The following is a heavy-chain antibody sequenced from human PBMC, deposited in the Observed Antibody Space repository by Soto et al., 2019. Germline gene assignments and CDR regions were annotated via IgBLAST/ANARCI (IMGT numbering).Heavy chain of an antibody. CDR2: ISSSGSTI. D-gene: IGHD3-3*01. CDR1: GFTFSSYE. CDR3: ERDLRLEFDP. V-gene: IGHV3-48*03. J-gene: IGHJ5*02. Sequence: GGSLRLSCAASGFTFSSYEMNWVRQAPGKGLEWVSYISSSGSTIYYADSVKGRFTISRDNAKSSLYLQMNSLRAEDTAVYYCERDLRLEFDPWGKGTLVTVAS.